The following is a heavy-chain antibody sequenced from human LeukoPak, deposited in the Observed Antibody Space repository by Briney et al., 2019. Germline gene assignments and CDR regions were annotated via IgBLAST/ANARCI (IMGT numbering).Heavy chain of an antibody. CDR1: GGSISSYY. Sequence: PSETLSLTCTVSGGSISSYYWSWIRQPAGKGLEWVGRIYTSGSTNYNPSRKSRVNMSVETSKNQFSLKLSYIHGAGAAVYFCSRLVYDYVWGSYRYRRDHAFDIWGQGTMVTVSS. CDR3: SRLVYDYVWGSYRYRRDHAFDI. V-gene: IGHV4-4*07. D-gene: IGHD3-16*02. CDR2: IYTSGST. J-gene: IGHJ3*02.